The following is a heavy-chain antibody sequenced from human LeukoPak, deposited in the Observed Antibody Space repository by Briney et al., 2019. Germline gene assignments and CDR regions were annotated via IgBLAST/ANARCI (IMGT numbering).Heavy chain of an antibody. J-gene: IGHJ5*02. V-gene: IGHV4-39*07. CDR1: GGSISSSSYY. D-gene: IGHD3-9*01. CDR3: ARIQSVRYFDWLFDP. Sequence: SETLSLTCTVSGGSISSSSYYWGWIRQPPGKGLEWIGGIYYSVSTYYNPSLKSRVTISVDTSKNQFSLKLSSVTAADTAVYYCARIQSVRYFDWLFDPWGQGTLVTVSS. CDR2: IYYSVST.